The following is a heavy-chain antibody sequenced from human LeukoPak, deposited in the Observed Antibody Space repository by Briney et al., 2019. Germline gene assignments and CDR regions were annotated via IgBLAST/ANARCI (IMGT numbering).Heavy chain of an antibody. J-gene: IGHJ2*01. Sequence: PGGSLRLSCAASGFTFSSYAMSWVRQAPGKGLEWVSAISGSGGSTYYADSVKGRFTISRDNSKNTLYLQMNSLRAEDTAVYYCAREPYCTNGVCYFPGYFDLWGRGTLVTVSS. D-gene: IGHD2-8*01. CDR3: AREPYCTNGVCYFPGYFDL. CDR2: ISGSGGST. CDR1: GFTFSSYA. V-gene: IGHV3-23*01.